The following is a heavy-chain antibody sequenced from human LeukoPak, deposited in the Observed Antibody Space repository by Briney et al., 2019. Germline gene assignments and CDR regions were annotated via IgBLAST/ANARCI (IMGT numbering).Heavy chain of an antibody. D-gene: IGHD3-3*01. Sequence: GGSLRLSCAASGFTFSSYAMHWVRQAPGEGLEWVAVISYDGSNKYYADSVKGRFTISRDNSKNTLYLQMNSLRAEDTAVYYCARDPEYYDFWSGYLSYFDYWGQGTLVTVSS. CDR1: GFTFSSYA. V-gene: IGHV3-30*04. J-gene: IGHJ4*02. CDR2: ISYDGSNK. CDR3: ARDPEYYDFWSGYLSYFDY.